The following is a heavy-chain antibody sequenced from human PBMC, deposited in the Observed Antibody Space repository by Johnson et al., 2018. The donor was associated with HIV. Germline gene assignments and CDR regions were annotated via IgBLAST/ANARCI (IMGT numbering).Heavy chain of an antibody. D-gene: IGHD2-15*01. CDR1: GFTISTFW. CDR3: ARDPCTGASCLPGAFDI. Sequence: EQLVESGGALVQPGGSLRLSCEVSGFTISTFWMHWVRQVPGKGLMWVSVIYDGGRTYYGDSVKGRFTISRDNAKNSLYLQMNSLRAEDTAVYFCARDPCTGASCLPGAFDIWGQGTLVTVSS. J-gene: IGHJ3*02. CDR2: IYDGGRT. V-gene: IGHV3-66*01.